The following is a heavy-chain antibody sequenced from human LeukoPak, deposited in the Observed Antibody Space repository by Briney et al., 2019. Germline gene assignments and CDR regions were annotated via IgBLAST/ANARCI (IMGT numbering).Heavy chain of an antibody. CDR3: ARERYCSGGSCYALCY. CDR2: ISSSGSTI. Sequence: GGSLRLSCAASGFTFSNYYMSWIRQAPGKGLELVSYISSSGSTIYYADSVKGRFTISRDNAKNSLYLQMNSLRAEDTAVYYCARERYCSGGSCYALCYWGQGTLVTVSS. V-gene: IGHV3-11*01. D-gene: IGHD2-15*01. CDR1: GFTFSNYY. J-gene: IGHJ4*02.